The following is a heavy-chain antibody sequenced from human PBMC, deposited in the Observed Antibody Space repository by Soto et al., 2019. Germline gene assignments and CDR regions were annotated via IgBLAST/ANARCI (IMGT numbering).Heavy chain of an antibody. Sequence: QVQLVQSGAEVKKPGASVKVSCKASGYTFTSYDINWVRQATGQGLEWMGWMNPNSANTGYAQKFEGRFXXTXHTSISTAYMELSSLRAEDTAVYYCARERTVAGNDSWGQGTLVTVSS. CDR2: MNPNSANT. V-gene: IGHV1-8*01. CDR3: ARERTVAGNDS. CDR1: GYTFTSYD. D-gene: IGHD6-19*01. J-gene: IGHJ4*02.